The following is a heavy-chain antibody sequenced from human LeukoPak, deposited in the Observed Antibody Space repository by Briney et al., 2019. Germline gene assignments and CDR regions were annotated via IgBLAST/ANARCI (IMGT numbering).Heavy chain of an antibody. J-gene: IGHJ3*01. CDR3: VKEAGQDYGALDAFDV. CDR1: GFTVSSNY. V-gene: IGHV3-53*01. D-gene: IGHD4-17*01. CDR2: IYSGGST. Sequence: PGGSLRLSCAASGFTVSSNYMSWVRQAPGRGLEWVSVIYSGGSTYYADSVKGRFTISRDNSKNTLYLQMNSLRAEDTAVYYCVKEAGQDYGALDAFDVWGQGTMVTVSS.